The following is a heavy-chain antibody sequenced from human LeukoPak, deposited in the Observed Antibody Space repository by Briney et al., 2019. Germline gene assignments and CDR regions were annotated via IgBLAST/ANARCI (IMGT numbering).Heavy chain of an antibody. CDR3: AKVPDFWSGYYPDY. CDR2: ISVSGGNT. V-gene: IGHV3-23*01. D-gene: IGHD3-3*01. J-gene: IGHJ4*02. Sequence: PGGSLRLSCAASGFTFSSYAMSWVRQAPGKGLEWVSSISVSGGNTYYADSVKGRFTIFRDNSKNTLYLQMNSLRAEDTAVYYCAKVPDFWSGYYPDYWGQGTLVTVSS. CDR1: GFTFSSYA.